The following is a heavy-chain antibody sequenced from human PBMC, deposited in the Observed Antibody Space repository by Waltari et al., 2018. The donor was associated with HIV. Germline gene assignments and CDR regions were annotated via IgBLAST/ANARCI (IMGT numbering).Heavy chain of an antibody. CDR3: AKGGANPIDF. CDR1: GFTLSSYW. Sequence: EVRLVESGGGLVQPGGSLRLSCAASGFTLSSYWMHWVRQAPGKGLGWVSRIKSDGSTTSYADSVKGRFTMSRDNAKNTLYLQMNRLRAEDTAVYYCAKGGANPIDFWGQGTLVTVSS. V-gene: IGHV3-74*01. CDR2: IKSDGSTT. D-gene: IGHD1-26*01. J-gene: IGHJ4*02.